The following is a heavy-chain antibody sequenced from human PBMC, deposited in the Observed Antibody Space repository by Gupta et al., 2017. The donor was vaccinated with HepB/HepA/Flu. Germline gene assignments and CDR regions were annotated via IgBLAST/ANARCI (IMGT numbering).Heavy chain of an antibody. CDR3: ASTIVVRPAAPYSWFDP. D-gene: IGHD2-2*01. CDR2: INQDGSDK. V-gene: IGHV3-7*01. Sequence: EARPVESGRGLVQPGGVLRLSWTASGSSFSNYWMSWVRQGPGKGLEWVANINQDGSDKRYVDSAKGRFTISRDNAQNALYLQMDSLRAEDTAVYYCASTIVVRPAAPYSWFDPWGQGVLVTVSS. CDR1: GSSFSNYW. J-gene: IGHJ5*02.